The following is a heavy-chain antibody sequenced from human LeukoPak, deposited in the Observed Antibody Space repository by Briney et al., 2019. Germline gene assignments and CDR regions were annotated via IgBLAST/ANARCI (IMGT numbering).Heavy chain of an antibody. Sequence: GGSLRLSCAASGFTFSSYWMSWVRQAPGKGLEWVANIKQDGSEKYYVDSVKGRFTISRDNAKNSLYLQMNSLRAEDTAVYYCARDQNTFGPYFDYWGQGTLVTVSS. CDR2: IKQDGSEK. J-gene: IGHJ4*02. V-gene: IGHV3-7*01. D-gene: IGHD3-16*01. CDR1: GFTFSSYW. CDR3: ARDQNTFGPYFDY.